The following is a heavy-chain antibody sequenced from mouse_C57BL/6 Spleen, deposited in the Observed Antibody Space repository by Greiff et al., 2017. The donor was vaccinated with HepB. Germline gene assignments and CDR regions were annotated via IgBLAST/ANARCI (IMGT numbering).Heavy chain of an antibody. J-gene: IGHJ2*01. Sequence: VQLQQPGAELVKPVASVKMSCKASGYTFTSYWITWVKQRPGQGLEWIGDIYPGSGSTNYNEKFKSKATLTVDTSSSTAYMQLSSLTSEDSAVYYCARSTSLRDYCDYWGQGTTLTVSS. D-gene: IGHD3-1*01. CDR3: ARSTSLRDYCDY. CDR1: GYTFTSYW. V-gene: IGHV1-55*01. CDR2: IYPGSGST.